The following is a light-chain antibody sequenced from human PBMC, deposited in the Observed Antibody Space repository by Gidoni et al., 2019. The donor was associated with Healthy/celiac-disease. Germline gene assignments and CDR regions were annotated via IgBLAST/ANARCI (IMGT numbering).Light chain of an antibody. V-gene: IGLV1-44*01. Sequence: SVLTQTPSASGTPGQTVTISCSGSSSNIGSNTVNWYQQLPGTAPKLLIYSNNQRPSGVPDLFSGSKSGTSASLAISGLQAEDEADYYCAAWDDSLNGWVFGGGTKLTVL. J-gene: IGLJ3*02. CDR1: SSNIGSNT. CDR2: SNN. CDR3: AAWDDSLNGWV.